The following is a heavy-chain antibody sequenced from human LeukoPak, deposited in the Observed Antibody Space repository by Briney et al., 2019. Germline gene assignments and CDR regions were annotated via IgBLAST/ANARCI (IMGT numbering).Heavy chain of an antibody. CDR2: ISSSSSTI. Sequence: GGSLRLSCAASGFTFSSYSMNWVRQAPGKGLEWVSYISSSSSTIYYADSVKGRFTISRDNAKNSLYLQMNSLRAEDTAVYYCARTTPICGGDCYRYYYYYYMDVWGKGTTVTVSS. D-gene: IGHD2-21*02. CDR1: GFTFSSYS. J-gene: IGHJ6*03. V-gene: IGHV3-48*04. CDR3: ARTTPICGGDCYRYYYYYYMDV.